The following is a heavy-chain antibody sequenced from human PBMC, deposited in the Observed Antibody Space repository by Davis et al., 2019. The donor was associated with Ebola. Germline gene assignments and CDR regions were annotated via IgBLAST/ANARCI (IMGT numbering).Heavy chain of an antibody. Sequence: PSETLSLTCTVSGGSISSGSYYWSWIRQPAGKGLEWIGHIYTSGRTNYNPSLKSRVTISVDTSKNQFSLKLSSVTAADTAVYYCARHVGYCTNGVCVMDVWGKGTTVTVSS. CDR2: IYTSGRT. D-gene: IGHD2-8*01. CDR3: ARHVGYCTNGVCVMDV. CDR1: GGSISSGSYY. J-gene: IGHJ6*03. V-gene: IGHV4-61*09.